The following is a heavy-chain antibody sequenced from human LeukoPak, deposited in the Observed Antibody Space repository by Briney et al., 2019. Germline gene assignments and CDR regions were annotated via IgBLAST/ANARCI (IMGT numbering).Heavy chain of an antibody. Sequence: GGSLRLSCAASGFTFSSYWMSWVRQAPGKGLEWVANIKQDGSEKYYVDSVKGRFTISRDNAKNSLYLQMNSLRAEDTAVYYCARDTWYYDSSGYYSPFDYWGQGTLVTVSS. CDR3: ARDTWYYDSSGYYSPFDY. J-gene: IGHJ4*02. CDR2: IKQDGSEK. V-gene: IGHV3-7*01. D-gene: IGHD3-22*01. CDR1: GFTFSSYW.